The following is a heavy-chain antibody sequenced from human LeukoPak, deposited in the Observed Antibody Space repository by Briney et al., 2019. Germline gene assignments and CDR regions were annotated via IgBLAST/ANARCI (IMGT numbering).Heavy chain of an antibody. Sequence: PGGSLRLSCAASGFTFSNYAMSWVRQAPGKGLEWVSFISSSSSYIYYADSMKGRFTISRDNAKNSLYLQMNSLRAEDTAVYYCARDQWLQSDYYMDVWGQGIMVTVSS. V-gene: IGHV3-21*01. CDR3: ARDQWLQSDYYMDV. CDR1: GFTFSNYA. CDR2: ISSSSSYI. J-gene: IGHJ6*03. D-gene: IGHD5-18*01.